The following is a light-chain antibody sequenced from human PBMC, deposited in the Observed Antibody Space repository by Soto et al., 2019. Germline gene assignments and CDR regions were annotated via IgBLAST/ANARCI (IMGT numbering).Light chain of an antibody. CDR3: SSYTLNNTPL. CDR1: SSDVGGYNY. Sequence: QSALTQPASVSGSPGQSITISCTGTSSDVGGYNYVSWYQQHPGKAPTLIIYDVSDRPSGVSNRFSGSKSCNTATLTISGLQAEDEADYHCSSYTLNNTPLFGGGTKVT. CDR2: DVS. V-gene: IGLV2-14*01. J-gene: IGLJ2*01.